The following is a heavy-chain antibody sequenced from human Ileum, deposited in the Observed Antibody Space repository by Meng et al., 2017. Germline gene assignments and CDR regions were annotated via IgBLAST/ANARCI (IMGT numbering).Heavy chain of an antibody. V-gene: IGHV4-4*02. CDR1: SGSISSNTY. Sequence: QVQLQEPGPGLVRPSGTLSLTCAVSSGSISSNTYWSWDRQPPGKGLEWIGQISHSGSAYYNPSLKSRVTMSVDKSKSQFSLMLTSVTAADTAIYYCARHGGYSQDFWGQGTLVTVSS. D-gene: IGHD4-23*01. CDR2: ISHSGSA. J-gene: IGHJ4*02. CDR3: ARHGGYSQDF.